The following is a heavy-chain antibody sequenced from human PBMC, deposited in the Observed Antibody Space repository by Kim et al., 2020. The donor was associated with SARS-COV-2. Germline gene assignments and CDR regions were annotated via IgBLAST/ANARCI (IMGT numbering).Heavy chain of an antibody. CDR2: VGAYNGDT. CDR3: ARDRGYGDDTFDY. D-gene: IGHD4-17*01. J-gene: IGHJ4*02. V-gene: IGHV1-18*01. CDR1: GYTFTSYG. Sequence: ASVKVSCKASGYTFTSYGISWVRQAPGQGLEWLGWVGAYNGDTNYAQNLQGRVTLTTDTSTSTAFLELRRLRSDDTAVYFCARDRGYGDDTFDYWGQGTLVTVSS.